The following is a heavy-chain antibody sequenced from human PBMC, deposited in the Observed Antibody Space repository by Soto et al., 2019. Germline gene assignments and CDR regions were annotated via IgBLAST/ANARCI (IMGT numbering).Heavy chain of an antibody. D-gene: IGHD3-22*01. CDR3: ARDTYYDSSGYYRRDY. CDR1: GFTFSSYA. CDR2: ISYDGSNK. Sequence: PVGSLRLSCAASGFTFSSYAMHWVRQAPGKGLEWVAVISYDGSNKYYADSVKGRFTISRDNSKNTLYLQMNSLRAEDTAVYYCARDTYYDSSGYYRRDYWGQGTLVTVSS. J-gene: IGHJ4*02. V-gene: IGHV3-30-3*01.